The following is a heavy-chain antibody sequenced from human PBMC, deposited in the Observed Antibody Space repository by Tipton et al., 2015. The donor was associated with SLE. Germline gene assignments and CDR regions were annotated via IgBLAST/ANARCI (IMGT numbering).Heavy chain of an antibody. V-gene: IGHV4-38-2*02. D-gene: IGHD3-9*01. J-gene: IGHJ5*02. CDR2: VSPSGGT. Sequence: TLSLTCDVSGYSIRTGYFWAWLRQPPGKGLEWIGRVSPSGGTNYNPSLKSRVTMSVDTSKNQFSLNLSSLTAADTAVYYCVRDKWGEYYPSTGYFWSFDPWGQGILVTVSS. CDR1: GYSIRTGYF. CDR3: VRDKWGEYYPSTGYFWSFDP.